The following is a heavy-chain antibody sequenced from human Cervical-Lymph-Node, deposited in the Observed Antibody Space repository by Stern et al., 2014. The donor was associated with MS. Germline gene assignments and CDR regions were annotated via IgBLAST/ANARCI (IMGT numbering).Heavy chain of an antibody. CDR2: INANSGAT. J-gene: IGHJ4*02. Sequence: VQLVESGAEVKKPGASVKVSCKASGYTITGYYIHWVRQAPGQGLEWMGWINANSGATKYAQNCQGRFTMTRDTSISTAHMELSGLRADDTAVYYCARDLAGDGDLYLDYWGQGTLVTVSS. D-gene: IGHD7-27*01. V-gene: IGHV1-2*02. CDR3: ARDLAGDGDLYLDY. CDR1: GYTITGYY.